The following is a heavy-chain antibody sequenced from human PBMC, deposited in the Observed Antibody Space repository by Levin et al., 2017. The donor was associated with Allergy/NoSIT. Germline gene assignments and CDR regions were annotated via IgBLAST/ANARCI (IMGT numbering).Heavy chain of an antibody. CDR2: ISYTGTS. J-gene: IGHJ4*02. CDR1: GGPISDYY. CDR3: ARAGIKCRGGSCDDLPLAY. D-gene: IGHD2-15*01. Sequence: SETLSLTCTVSGGPISDYYWSWIRQPPGKGLECIGFISYTGTSNYNPSLKSRVSISVDTSKNQFSLRLRSVTTADTAVYYGARAGIKCRGGSCDDLPLAYWGQGTLVSVSS. V-gene: IGHV4-59*13.